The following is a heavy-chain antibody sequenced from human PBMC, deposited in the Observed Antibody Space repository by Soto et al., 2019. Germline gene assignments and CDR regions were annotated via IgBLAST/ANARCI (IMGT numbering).Heavy chain of an antibody. J-gene: IGHJ3*02. D-gene: IGHD3-3*01. V-gene: IGHV4-39*01. CDR2: IYYSGST. CDR3: ARPYDFWSGYYSNDERDFDI. CDR1: GGSISSSSYY. Sequence: QVQLQESGPGLVKPSETLSLTCTVSGGSISSSSYYWGWIRQPPGKGLEWIGSIYYSGSTYYNPSLKSRVTISVDTSKNQFSLKLSSVTAADTAVYYCARPYDFWSGYYSNDERDFDIWGQGTMVTVSS.